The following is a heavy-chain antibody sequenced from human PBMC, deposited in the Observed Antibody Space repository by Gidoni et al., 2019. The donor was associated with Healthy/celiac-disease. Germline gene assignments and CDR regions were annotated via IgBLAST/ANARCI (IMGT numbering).Heavy chain of an antibody. D-gene: IGHD3-10*01. J-gene: IGHJ4*02. CDR2: INPSGGST. CDR1: GYTFTSYY. V-gene: IGHV1-46*01. Sequence: QVQLVQSGAEVKKPGASVKVSCKASGYTFTSYYMHWVRQAPGQGLEWMGIINPSGGSTSYAQKFQGRVTMTRDTSTSTVYMELSSLRSEDTAVYYCARSVLGSGSYVIVSGNYFDYWGQGTLVTVSS. CDR3: ARSVLGSGSYVIVSGNYFDY.